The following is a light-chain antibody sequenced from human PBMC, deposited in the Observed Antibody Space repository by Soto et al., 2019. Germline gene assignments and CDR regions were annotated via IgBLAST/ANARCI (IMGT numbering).Light chain of an antibody. V-gene: IGKV1-5*01. CDR1: QSISGW. Sequence: DIRVSHSPSTLSSSVGDRFTITCRASQSISGWLASYQQKPGKAPKLLIYDVSSLESGVPSRFSGSGSGTDFTLTISCLQSEDFATYYCQQYYSYPRTFGQGTKVDIK. CDR3: QQYYSYPRT. CDR2: DVS. J-gene: IGKJ1*01.